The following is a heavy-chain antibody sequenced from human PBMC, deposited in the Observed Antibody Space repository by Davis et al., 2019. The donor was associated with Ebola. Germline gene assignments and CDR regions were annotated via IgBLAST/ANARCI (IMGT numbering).Heavy chain of an antibody. V-gene: IGHV5-51*01. CDR3: ARRGEAAVAGTDY. J-gene: IGHJ4*02. CDR2: IYPGDSDT. Sequence: GESPKTPRKGSGYSFTSYWIGRVRQMPGKGLEWMGIIYPGDSDTRYSPSFQGQVTISADKSISTAYLQWSSLKASDTAMYYCARRGEAAVAGTDYWGQGTLVTVSS. D-gene: IGHD6-19*01. CDR1: GYSFTSYW.